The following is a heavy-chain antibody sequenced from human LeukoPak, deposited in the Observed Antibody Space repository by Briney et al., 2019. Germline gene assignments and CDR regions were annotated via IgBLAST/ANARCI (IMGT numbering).Heavy chain of an antibody. CDR2: IYPGDSDT. CDR1: GYIFTSYL. Sequence: GESLKISCKGSGYIFTSYLIGWVRQMPGKGPEWMGIIYPGDSDTRYSPSFQGQVTISADKSVRTAYLQWSSLKASDTAMYYCARPNITSYYDSRGYDAFDVWGQGTMVTVSS. D-gene: IGHD3-22*01. V-gene: IGHV5-51*01. J-gene: IGHJ3*01. CDR3: ARPNITSYYDSRGYDAFDV.